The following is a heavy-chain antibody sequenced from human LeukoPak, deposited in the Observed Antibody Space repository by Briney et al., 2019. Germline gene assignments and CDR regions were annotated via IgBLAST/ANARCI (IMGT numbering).Heavy chain of an antibody. D-gene: IGHD2-21*01. CDR3: ARSSDSYYYYMDV. CDR1: GYSFTSYW. V-gene: IGHV5-51*01. J-gene: IGHJ6*03. CDR2: IYPGDSDT. Sequence: GESLKISCKGSGYSFTSYWIGWVRQMPGKGLEWMGIIYPGDSDTRYSPSFQGQVTISADKSISTAYLQWSSLKASDTAMYYCARSSDSYYYYMDVWRKGTTVTVSS.